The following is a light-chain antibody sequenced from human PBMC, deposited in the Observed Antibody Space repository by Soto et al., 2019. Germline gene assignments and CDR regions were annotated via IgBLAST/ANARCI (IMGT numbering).Light chain of an antibody. J-gene: IGKJ1*01. V-gene: IGKV1-39*01. CDR2: TTS. CDR3: QQSYTTPWT. Sequence: DIHMTQSPSSLSASVGDRVTITCRASQSISYYLNWYQQKPGRAPRLLIYTTSSLQSGVPSKFSGSASGTDFTLTISSRQPEDFATYYCQQSYTTPWTFGQGTKVEIK. CDR1: QSISYY.